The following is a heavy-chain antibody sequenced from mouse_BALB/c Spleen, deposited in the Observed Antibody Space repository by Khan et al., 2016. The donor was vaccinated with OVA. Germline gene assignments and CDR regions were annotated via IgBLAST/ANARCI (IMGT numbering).Heavy chain of an antibody. J-gene: IGHJ4*01. D-gene: IGHD3-3*01. CDR1: GYSFNGYF. Sequence: VQLKESGPELVKPGASVKISCKASGYSFNGYFMNWVMQSHGKSLEWIGRINPYNGDTFYSQKFKGKATLTVDKSSTTAHMELRSLASEDSAVYYCAKRGLYAMDYGGQGTSVTVSS. V-gene: IGHV1-20*02. CDR3: AKRGLYAMDY. CDR2: INPYNGDT.